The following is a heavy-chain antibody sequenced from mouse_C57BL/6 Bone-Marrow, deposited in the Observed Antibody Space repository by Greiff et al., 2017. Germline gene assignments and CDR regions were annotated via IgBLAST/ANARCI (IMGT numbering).Heavy chain of an antibody. J-gene: IGHJ2*01. CDR2: IRLKSDNYAT. CDR3: TIYYYFDY. CDR1: GFTFSNYW. Sequence: DVKVEESGGGLVQPGGSMKLSCVASGFTFSNYWMNWVRQSPEKGLEWVAQIRLKSDNYATHYAESVKGRFTISRDDSKSSVYLQMNNLRAEDTGIYYCTIYYYFDYWGQGTTLTVSS. V-gene: IGHV6-3*01. D-gene: IGHD1-1*01.